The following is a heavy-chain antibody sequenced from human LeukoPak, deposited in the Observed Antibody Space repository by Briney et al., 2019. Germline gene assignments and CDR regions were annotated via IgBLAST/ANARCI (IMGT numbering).Heavy chain of an antibody. Sequence: PSETLSLTCTVSGGSISSYFWSWIRQPPGKGLEWVGYIYYSGSTNYDPSLRRRVAISVDTPKNQFSLKLSSVTAADTAVYYCARGGPLDHGDYPGGFDYWGQGTPVTVSS. D-gene: IGHD4-17*01. CDR2: IYYSGST. J-gene: IGHJ4*02. CDR1: GGSISSYF. V-gene: IGHV4-59*01. CDR3: ARGGPLDHGDYPGGFDY.